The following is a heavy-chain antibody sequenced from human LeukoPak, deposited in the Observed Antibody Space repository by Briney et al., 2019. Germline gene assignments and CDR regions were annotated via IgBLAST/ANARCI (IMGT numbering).Heavy chain of an antibody. D-gene: IGHD6-13*01. Sequence: GGSLRLSCAASGFTVSSNYMSWVRQAPGEGLEWVSILYSGGSTYYAASVKGRFTISRDNSKNMLYLQMNTLRAEDTAVYYCARGWPPPAAGFDYWGQGTLVTVSS. CDR1: GFTVSSNY. CDR3: ARGWPPPAAGFDY. CDR2: LYSGGST. V-gene: IGHV3-53*01. J-gene: IGHJ4*02.